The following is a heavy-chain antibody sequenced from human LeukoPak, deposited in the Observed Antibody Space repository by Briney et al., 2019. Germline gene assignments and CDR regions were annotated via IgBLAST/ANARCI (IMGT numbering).Heavy chain of an antibody. CDR1: GHTFNTYG. Sequence: ASVRVSCKASGHTFNTYGISWVRQAPGQGLEWMGWVSAYNGNTNYAQNFQGRVTMTTDTSTSTAYMELRSLRSDDTAMYYCARGPVWFGENTGHYFDYWGQGTLVTVSS. D-gene: IGHD3-10*01. CDR2: VSAYNGNT. CDR3: ARGPVWFGENTGHYFDY. J-gene: IGHJ4*02. V-gene: IGHV1-18*01.